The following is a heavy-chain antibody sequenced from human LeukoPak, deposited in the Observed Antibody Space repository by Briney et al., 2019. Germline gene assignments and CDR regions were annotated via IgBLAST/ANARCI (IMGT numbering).Heavy chain of an antibody. J-gene: IGHJ6*03. D-gene: IGHD6-6*01. CDR2: IYISRGT. V-gene: IGHV4-4*07. CDR1: GVSISGYY. CDR3: ARGKVRYSSSAYYYMDV. Sequence: SETLSLTCTVSGVSISGYYWSWIRQPAGKGLEWIGRIYISRGTNYNPSLTSRVIMSVDTSKNQFSLQLTSVTAADTAVYYCARGKVRYSSSAYYYMDVWGKGTTVTVSS.